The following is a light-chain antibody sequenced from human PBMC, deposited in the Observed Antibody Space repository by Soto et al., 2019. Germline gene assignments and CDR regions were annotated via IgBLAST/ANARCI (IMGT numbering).Light chain of an antibody. J-gene: IGKJ1*01. V-gene: IGKV3-15*01. Sequence: IVIRHSPSTVSASPGETATVCCRASQSVSNKLVWYQQKPGQAPRLLIYAASTRATGIPARFSGSGSETEFTLTISSLQSEDLAVYYCQQYANWPKTFGQGTKVDIK. CDR1: QSVSNK. CDR3: QQYANWPKT. CDR2: AAS.